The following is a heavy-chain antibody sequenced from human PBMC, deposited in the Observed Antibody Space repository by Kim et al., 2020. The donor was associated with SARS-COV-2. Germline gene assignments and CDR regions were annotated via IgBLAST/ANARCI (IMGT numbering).Heavy chain of an antibody. CDR1: GGSISSSSYY. CDR2: IYYSGST. Sequence: SETLSLTCTVSGGSISSSSYYWGWIRQPPGKGLEWIGSIYYSGSTYYNPSLKSRVTISVDTSKNQFSLKLSSVTAADTAVYYCARKEGYCSGGSCYVDWFDPWGQGTLVTVSS. CDR3: ARKEGYCSGGSCYVDWFDP. J-gene: IGHJ5*02. D-gene: IGHD2-15*01. V-gene: IGHV4-39*07.